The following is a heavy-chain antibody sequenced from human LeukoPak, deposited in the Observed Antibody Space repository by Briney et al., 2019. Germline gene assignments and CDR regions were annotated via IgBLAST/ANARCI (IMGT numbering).Heavy chain of an antibody. Sequence: GGSLRLSCAASGFTVSSNYMSWVRQAPGRGLEWVSVIYSGGSTYYADSVKGRFTISRDNSKNTLFLQMDSLRAGDTAVYYCARGTVTMVDYWGQGTLVTVSS. V-gene: IGHV3-66*01. CDR2: IYSGGST. CDR3: ARGTVTMVDY. CDR1: GFTVSSNY. J-gene: IGHJ4*02. D-gene: IGHD3-10*01.